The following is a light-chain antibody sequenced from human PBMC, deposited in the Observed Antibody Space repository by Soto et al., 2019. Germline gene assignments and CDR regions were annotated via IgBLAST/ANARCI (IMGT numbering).Light chain of an antibody. CDR3: QQYSIYPYT. Sequence: DIQMTQPPSTLSASVGDRVTITCRASQSISSWLAWYQQKPGKAPKLLIYKASTLESGVPSRFSGSGSGTEFTLTISSLQPDDFATYYCQQYSIYPYTFGQGTKLEIK. V-gene: IGKV1-5*03. J-gene: IGKJ2*01. CDR1: QSISSW. CDR2: KAS.